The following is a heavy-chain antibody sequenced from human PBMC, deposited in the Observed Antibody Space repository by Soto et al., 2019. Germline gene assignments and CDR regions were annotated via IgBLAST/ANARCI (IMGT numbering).Heavy chain of an antibody. CDR1: GFTFSNAW. CDR2: IKSKTDGGTT. V-gene: IGHV3-15*01. CDR3: TTDPHNSGSYDAFDI. J-gene: IGHJ3*02. Sequence: GGSLRLSCAASGFTFSNAWMSWVRQAPGKGLEWVGRIKSKTDGGTTDYAAPVKGRFTISRDDSKNTLYLQMNSLKTEDTAVYYCTTDPHNSGSYDAFDIWGQGTMVTVSS. D-gene: IGHD1-26*01.